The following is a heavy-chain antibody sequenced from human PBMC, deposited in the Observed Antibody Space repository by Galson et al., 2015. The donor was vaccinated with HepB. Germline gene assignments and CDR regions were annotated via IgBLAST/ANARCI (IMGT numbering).Heavy chain of an antibody. CDR1: GFTFSSYV. D-gene: IGHD6-19*01. V-gene: IGHV3-23*01. CDR3: AKASFGWALGTD. Sequence: SLRLSCAASGFTFSSYVMSWVRQAPGKGLEWVSAISGSGGATYYADSVKGRFTISRDNSKNTLYLQMNNLRAEDTAVYYCAKASFGWALGTDWGQGTLVTVSS. J-gene: IGHJ4*02. CDR2: ISGSGGAT.